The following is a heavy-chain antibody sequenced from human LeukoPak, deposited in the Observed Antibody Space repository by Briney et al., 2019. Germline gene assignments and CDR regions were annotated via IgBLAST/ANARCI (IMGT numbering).Heavy chain of an antibody. Sequence: SQTLSLTCAISGDSVSSNSAAWNWIRRSPSRGLEWLGWTYYRSKWYNDYAVSVKSRITINPDTSKNQFSLQLNSVTPEDTAVYYCARDPSGYSSSWYYFDYWGQGTLVTVSS. CDR2: TYYRSKWYN. V-gene: IGHV6-1*01. D-gene: IGHD6-13*01. J-gene: IGHJ4*02. CDR3: ARDPSGYSSSWYYFDY. CDR1: GDSVSSNSAA.